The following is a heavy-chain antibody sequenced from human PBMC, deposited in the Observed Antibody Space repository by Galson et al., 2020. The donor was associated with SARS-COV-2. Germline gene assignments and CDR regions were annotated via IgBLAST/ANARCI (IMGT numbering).Heavy chain of an antibody. V-gene: IGHV3-53*01. J-gene: IGHJ3*02. CDR2: IYSGGST. CDR3: ASVPRLYSGSYSPDYAFDI. CDR1: GFTVSSNY. D-gene: IGHD1-26*01. Sequence: GGSLRLSCAASGFTVSSNYMSWVRQAPGKGLEWVSVIYSGGSTYYADSVKGRFTISRDNSKNTLYLQMNSLRAEDTAVYYCASVPRLYSGSYSPDYAFDIWGQGTMVTVSS.